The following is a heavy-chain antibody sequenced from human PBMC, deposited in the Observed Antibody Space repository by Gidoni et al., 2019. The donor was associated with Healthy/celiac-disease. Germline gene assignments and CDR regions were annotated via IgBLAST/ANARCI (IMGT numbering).Heavy chain of an antibody. J-gene: IGHJ4*02. CDR3: AKDISSGWYPGMDY. CDR2: ISWNSGSI. Sequence: EVQLVESGGGLVQPGRSLRLSCAASGFTFDDYAMHWVRQAPGKGLEWVSGISWNSGSIGYADSVKGRFTISRDNAKNSLYLQMNSLRAEDTALYYCAKDISSGWYPGMDYWGQGTLVTVSS. CDR1: GFTFDDYA. D-gene: IGHD6-19*01. V-gene: IGHV3-9*01.